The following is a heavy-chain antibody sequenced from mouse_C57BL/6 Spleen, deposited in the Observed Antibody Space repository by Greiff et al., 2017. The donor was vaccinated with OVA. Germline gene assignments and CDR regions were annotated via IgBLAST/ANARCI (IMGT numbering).Heavy chain of an antibody. Sequence: QVHVKQPGAELVMPGASVKLSCKASGYTFTSYWMHWVKQRPGQGLEWIGEIDPSDSYTNYNQKFKGKSTLTVDKSSSTAYMQLSSLTSEDSAVYYCARWGTDYWGQGTTLTVSS. V-gene: IGHV1-69*01. CDR2: IDPSDSYT. D-gene: IGHD3-3*01. J-gene: IGHJ2*01. CDR3: ARWGTDY. CDR1: GYTFTSYW.